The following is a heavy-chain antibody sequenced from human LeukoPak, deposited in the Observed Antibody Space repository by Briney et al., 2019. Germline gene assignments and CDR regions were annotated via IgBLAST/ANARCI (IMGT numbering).Heavy chain of an antibody. CDR2: ITGSGAST. CDR1: GFTFSNYA. V-gene: IGHV3-23*01. J-gene: IGHJ4*02. CDR3: ARGAGYNYPYYFDY. Sequence: GGSLRLSCAASGFTFSNYAMSWVRQAPGKGLEWVSGITGSGASTYYADSVKGRFTISRDNSKNTLYLQMNSLRAEDTAVYYCARGAGYNYPYYFDYWGQGTLVTVSS. D-gene: IGHD5-24*01.